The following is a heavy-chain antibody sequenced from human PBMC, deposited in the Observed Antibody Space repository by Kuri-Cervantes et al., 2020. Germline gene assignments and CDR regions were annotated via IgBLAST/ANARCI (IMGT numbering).Heavy chain of an antibody. J-gene: IGHJ4*02. D-gene: IGHD5-18*01. CDR2: IYYSGST. Sequence: SETLSLTCAVYGGSFSGYYWSWIRQPPGKGLEWIGSIYYSGSTYYNPSLKSRVTISVDTSKNQSSLKLSSVTAADTAVYYCARPNPVGTVGDWGQGTLVTVSS. CDR1: GGSFSGYY. CDR3: ARPNPVGTVGD. V-gene: IGHV4-34*01.